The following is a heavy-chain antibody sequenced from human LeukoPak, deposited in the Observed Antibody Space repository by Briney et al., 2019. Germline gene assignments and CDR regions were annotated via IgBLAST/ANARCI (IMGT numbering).Heavy chain of an antibody. J-gene: IGHJ6*03. D-gene: IGHD6-13*01. CDR2: INHSGST. Sequence: SETLSLTCAVYGGSFSGYYWSWIRQPPGKGLEWIGEINHSGSTNYNPSLKSRVTISVDTSKNQFSLKLSSVTAADTAVYYCARHASLYSSSWSTYYYYYYMDVWGKGTTVTVSS. CDR1: GGSFSGYY. CDR3: ARHASLYSSSWSTYYYYYYMDV. V-gene: IGHV4-34*01.